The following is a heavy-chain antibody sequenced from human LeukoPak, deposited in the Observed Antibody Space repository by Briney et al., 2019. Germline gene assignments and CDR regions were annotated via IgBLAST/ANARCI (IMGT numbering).Heavy chain of an antibody. CDR2: IVGSGAGT. CDR1: GFTFSGYG. Sequence: GGSLRLSCAASGFTFSGYGMSWVRQAPGKGLEWVSAIVGSGAGTYYADSVKGRFTISRDNAKNSLFLQMNSLRAEDTALYYCTTSPSRSPFHIWGQGTMVTVSS. J-gene: IGHJ3*02. V-gene: IGHV3-23*01. CDR3: TTSPSRSPFHI.